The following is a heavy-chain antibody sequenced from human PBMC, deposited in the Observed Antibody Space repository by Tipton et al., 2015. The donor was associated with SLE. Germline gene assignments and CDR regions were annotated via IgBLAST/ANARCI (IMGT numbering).Heavy chain of an antibody. CDR2: CHYSGAT. V-gene: IGHV4-39*07. D-gene: IGHD1-26*01. J-gene: IGHJ2*01. CDR3: ARRGSWWYFDL. Sequence: TLSLTCSVSGGSLNNGRYYWGWIRQPPGKGLEWIGTCHYSGATYKHSSLKNRITISVDTSKNQFSLKSSSVTAADTAVYYCARRGSWWYFDLWGRGTLVTVSS. CDR1: GGSLNNGRYY.